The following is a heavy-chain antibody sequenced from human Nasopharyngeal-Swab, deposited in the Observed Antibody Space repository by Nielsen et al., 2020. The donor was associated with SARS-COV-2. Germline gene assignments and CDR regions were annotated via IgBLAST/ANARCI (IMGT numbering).Heavy chain of an antibody. D-gene: IGHD4-23*01. V-gene: IGHV4-34*01. J-gene: IGHJ5*02. Sequence: SETLSLTCAVYGGSFSGYYWSWIRQPPGKGLEWIGEINHSGSTNYNPSLKSRVTISVDTSKNQFSLKLSSVTAADTAVYYCARGESGPPGHMTTVVTPFYRDFWFDPWGQGTLVTVSS. CDR1: GGSFSGYY. CDR2: INHSGST. CDR3: ARGESGPPGHMTTVVTPFYRDFWFDP.